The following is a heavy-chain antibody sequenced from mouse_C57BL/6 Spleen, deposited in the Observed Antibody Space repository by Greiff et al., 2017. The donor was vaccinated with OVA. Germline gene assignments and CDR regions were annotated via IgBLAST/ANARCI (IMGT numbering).Heavy chain of an antibody. J-gene: IGHJ3*01. CDR2: IDPETGGT. V-gene: IGHV1-15*01. CDR1: GYTFTDYE. D-gene: IGHD2-4*01. CDR3: TRWGYDYDEVAY. Sequence: QVQLQQSGAELVRPGASVTLSCKASGYTFTDYEMHWVKQTPVHGLEWIGAIDPETGGTASNQKFKGKAILTADKSSSTAYMELRSLTSEDSAVYYCTRWGYDYDEVAYWGQGTLVTVSA.